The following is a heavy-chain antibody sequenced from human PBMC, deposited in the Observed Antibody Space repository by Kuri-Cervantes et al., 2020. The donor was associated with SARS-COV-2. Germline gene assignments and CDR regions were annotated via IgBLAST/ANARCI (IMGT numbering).Heavy chain of an antibody. Sequence: GESLKISCAASGFTVSSNYMSWVRQAPGKGLEWVSGIYSGGSTYYADSVKGRFTISSYNSKNTLYLQMNSLRAEDTSVYYCAKDRNGLLDFDYWGQGTLVTVPS. CDR2: IYSGGST. CDR3: AKDRNGLLDFDY. D-gene: IGHD4-11*01. J-gene: IGHJ4*02. CDR1: GFTVSSNY. V-gene: IGHV3-53*01.